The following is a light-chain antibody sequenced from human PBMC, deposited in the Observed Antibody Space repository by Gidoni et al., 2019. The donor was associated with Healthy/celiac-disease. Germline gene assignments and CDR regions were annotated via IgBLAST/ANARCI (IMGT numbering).Light chain of an antibody. J-gene: IGKJ5*01. V-gene: IGKV3-20*01. Sequence: EIVLAQSPGTLSLSPWERATLSCRASPSVSSSYLAWYQQKPGQAPRLLIYGASSRATGIPDRFSGSGSGTDFTLTISRLEPEDFAVYYCQQYGLRITFXQXTRLEIK. CDR1: PSVSSSY. CDR3: QQYGLRIT. CDR2: GAS.